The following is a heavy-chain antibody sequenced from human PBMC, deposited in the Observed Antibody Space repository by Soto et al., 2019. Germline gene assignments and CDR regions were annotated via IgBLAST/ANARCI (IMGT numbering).Heavy chain of an antibody. CDR2: ISYDGSNK. J-gene: IGHJ4*02. Sequence: GGSLRLSCAASGFTFSSYGMHWVRQAPGKGLEWVAVISYDGSNKYYADSVKGRFTISRDNSKNTLYLQMNSLRAEDTAVYYCARNGYYDFCSGYSLDYWGQATLVTVS. CDR1: GFTFSSYG. CDR3: ARNGYYDFCSGYSLDY. V-gene: IGHV3-30*03. D-gene: IGHD3-3*01.